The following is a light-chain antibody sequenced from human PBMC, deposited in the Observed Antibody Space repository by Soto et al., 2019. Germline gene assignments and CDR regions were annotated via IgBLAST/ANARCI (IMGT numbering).Light chain of an antibody. CDR3: QQRSNWPPTWT. CDR2: GAS. J-gene: IGKJ1*01. CDR1: QSVSSN. Sequence: EIVMTQSPATLSVSPGERATLSCRASQSVSSNLAWYQQKPGQAPRLLIYGASTRATGIPARFSGSGSGTEFTLTISSLQSEDFAVYYCQQRSNWPPTWTFGQGTKVDIK. V-gene: IGKV3-15*01.